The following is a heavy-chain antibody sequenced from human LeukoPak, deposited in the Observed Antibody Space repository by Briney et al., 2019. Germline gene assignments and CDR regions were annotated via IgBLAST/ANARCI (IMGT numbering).Heavy chain of an antibody. CDR3: ARDHNYAFDN. V-gene: IGHV3-48*01. D-gene: IGHD1-1*01. CDR2: IWIDSGKT. CDR1: GFPFIEYS. J-gene: IGHJ4*02. Sequence: GGSLRLFCTASGFPFIEYSMNWVRQAPGKGLEWISYIWIDSGKTKYADSVRGRFTISADKAKNSLYLQMNSLRVEDTAVYYCARDHNYAFDNWGQGTLVSVAS.